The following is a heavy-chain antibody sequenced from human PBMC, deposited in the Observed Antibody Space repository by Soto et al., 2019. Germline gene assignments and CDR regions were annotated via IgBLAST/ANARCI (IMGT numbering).Heavy chain of an antibody. CDR1: GFTFSSYA. Sequence: GGSLRLSCAASGFTFSSYAMSWVRQAPGKGLEWVSAISGSGGSTYYADSVKGRFTISRDNSKNTLYLQMNSLRDEDTAVYYCAYYHSYGASFDYWGQGTLVTVSS. V-gene: IGHV3-23*01. CDR2: ISGSGGST. J-gene: IGHJ4*02. CDR3: AYYHSYGASFDY. D-gene: IGHD5-18*01.